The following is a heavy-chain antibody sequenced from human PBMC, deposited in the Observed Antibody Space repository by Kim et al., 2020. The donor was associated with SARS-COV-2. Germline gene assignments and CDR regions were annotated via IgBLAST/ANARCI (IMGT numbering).Heavy chain of an antibody. Sequence: GGSLRLSCAASGFTFDDYAMHWVRQAPGKSLEWVSGISWNSGSIGYADSVKGRFTISRDNAKNSLYLQMNSLRAEDTALYYCAKDQEWLDHSFDYWGQGT. CDR2: ISWNSGSI. V-gene: IGHV3-9*01. CDR3: AKDQEWLDHSFDY. D-gene: IGHD6-19*01. CDR1: GFTFDDYA. J-gene: IGHJ4*02.